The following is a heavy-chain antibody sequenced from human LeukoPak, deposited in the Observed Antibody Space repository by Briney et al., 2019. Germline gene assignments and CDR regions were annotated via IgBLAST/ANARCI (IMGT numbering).Heavy chain of an antibody. CDR1: GFTFSSNA. D-gene: IGHD4-11*01. Sequence: GGSLRLSCAASGFTFSSNAMSWVRQAPGKGLQWVSAISGSGGRTYYADSVKGRFTTSRDNSKDTLSLQMNSLRAEDTAVYYCAKERASRLPFDDWGQGTLVTVSS. CDR3: AKERASRLPFDD. V-gene: IGHV3-23*01. J-gene: IGHJ4*02. CDR2: ISGSGGRT.